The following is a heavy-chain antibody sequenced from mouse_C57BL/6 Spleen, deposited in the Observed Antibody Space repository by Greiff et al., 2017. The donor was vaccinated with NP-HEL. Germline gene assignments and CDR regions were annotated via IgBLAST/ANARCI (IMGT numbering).Heavy chain of an antibody. V-gene: IGHV8-12*01. Sequence: QVTLKVCGPGILQSSQTLSLTCSFSGFSLSTSGMGVSWIRQPPGKGLEWLAHIYWDDDKRYNPSLKSRLTISKDTSRNQVFLKITSVDTADTATYYCARSYYSNYVSLAYWGQGTLVTVSA. J-gene: IGHJ3*01. CDR2: IYWDDDK. CDR3: ARSYYSNYVSLAY. D-gene: IGHD2-5*01. CDR1: GFSLSTSGMG.